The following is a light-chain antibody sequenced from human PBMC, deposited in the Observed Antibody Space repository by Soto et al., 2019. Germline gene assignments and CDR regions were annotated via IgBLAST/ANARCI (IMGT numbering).Light chain of an antibody. J-gene: IGKJ3*01. Sequence: DIQMTQSPSSLSASVGDRVTITCRATQGISNYLAWYQQKPGKIPKLLIYAASTLQSGVPSRFSGSGSGTDFTLTISSLQPEDVATYFCQRYISAPFTFGPGTNVDIK. CDR2: AAS. CDR1: QGISNY. V-gene: IGKV1-27*01. CDR3: QRYISAPFT.